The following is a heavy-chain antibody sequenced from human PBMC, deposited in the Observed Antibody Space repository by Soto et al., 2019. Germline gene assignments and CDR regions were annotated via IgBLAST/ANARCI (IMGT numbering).Heavy chain of an antibody. CDR3: ARDLGFGLSDY. J-gene: IGHJ4*02. V-gene: IGHV1-3*01. D-gene: IGHD3-10*01. Sequence: GASVRVSCKASGYTFTSYAMHWVRQAPGQRLEWMGWINAGNGNTKYSQKFQGRVTITRDTSASTAYMELSSLRSEDTAVYYCARDLGFGLSDYWGQGTLVTVSS. CDR1: GYTFTSYA. CDR2: INAGNGNT.